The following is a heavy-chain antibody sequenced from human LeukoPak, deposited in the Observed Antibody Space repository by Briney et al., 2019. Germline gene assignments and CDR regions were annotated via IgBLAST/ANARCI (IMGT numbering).Heavy chain of an antibody. CDR1: GHSISTDYH. CDR2: MHHSGST. CDR3: ARDRSYYTFDY. J-gene: IGHJ4*02. D-gene: IGHD3-10*01. Sequence: SETLSLTCAVSGHSISTDYHWGWIRQPPGKGLEWIGSMHHSGSTYYNPSLKSRVTISLDTSKNQVSLKLNSVTAADTAVYYCARDRSYYTFDYWGQGTLVTVSA. V-gene: IGHV4-38-2*02.